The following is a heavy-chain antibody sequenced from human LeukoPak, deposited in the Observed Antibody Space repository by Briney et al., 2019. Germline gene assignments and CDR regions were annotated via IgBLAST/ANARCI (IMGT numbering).Heavy chain of an antibody. Sequence: ASVKVSCKASGYTFTGYYMHWVRQAPGQGLEWMGWINPNSGGTNYAQKFQGRVTMTRDTSISTAYMELSRLRSEDTAVYYCARARGTGTAFDIWGQGTMVTVSS. CDR3: ARARGTGTAFDI. V-gene: IGHV1-2*02. D-gene: IGHD1-14*01. CDR2: INPNSGGT. J-gene: IGHJ3*02. CDR1: GYTFTGYY.